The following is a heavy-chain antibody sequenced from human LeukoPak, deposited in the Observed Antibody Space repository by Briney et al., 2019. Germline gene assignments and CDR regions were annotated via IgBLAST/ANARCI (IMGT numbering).Heavy chain of an antibody. CDR3: ARGLRPVAMRNCFDY. CDR2: ISSSSSYI. CDR1: GFTFSSYS. Sequence: PGGSLRLSCAASGFTFSSYSMNWVRQAPGKGLEWVSSISSSSSYIYHADSVKGRFTIFRDNAKNSLYLQMNSLRAEDTAVYYCARGLRPVAMRNCFDYWGQGTLVTVSS. J-gene: IGHJ4*02. D-gene: IGHD2-2*01. V-gene: IGHV3-21*04.